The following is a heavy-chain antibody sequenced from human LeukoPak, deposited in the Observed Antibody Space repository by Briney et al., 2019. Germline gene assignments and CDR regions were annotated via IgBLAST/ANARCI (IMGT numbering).Heavy chain of an antibody. Sequence: SETLSLTCTVSGGSISSYYWSWIRQPPGKGLEWIGYIYYSGSTNYNPSLKSRVTISVDTSKNQFSLKLSSVTAADAAVYYCARVGRTGFDPWGQGTLVTVSS. D-gene: IGHD1-26*01. CDR3: ARVGRTGFDP. CDR1: GGSISSYY. V-gene: IGHV4-59*01. J-gene: IGHJ5*02. CDR2: IYYSGST.